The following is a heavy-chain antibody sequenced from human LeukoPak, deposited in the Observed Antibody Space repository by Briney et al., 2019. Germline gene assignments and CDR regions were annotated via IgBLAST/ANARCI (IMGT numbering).Heavy chain of an antibody. CDR3: ARGRSCRGGSCYWAY. Sequence: SETLSLTCAVYGGSFSGYYWSWIRQPPGKGLEWIGEINHSGSTNYNPSLKSRVTISVDTSKNQFSLKLSSVTAADTAVYYCARGRSCRGGSCYWAYWGQGTLVTVSS. J-gene: IGHJ4*02. D-gene: IGHD2-15*01. V-gene: IGHV4-34*01. CDR1: GGSFSGYY. CDR2: INHSGST.